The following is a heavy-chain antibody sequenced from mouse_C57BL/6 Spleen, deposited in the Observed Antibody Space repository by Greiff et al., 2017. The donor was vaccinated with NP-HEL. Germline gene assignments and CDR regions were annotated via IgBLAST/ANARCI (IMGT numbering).Heavy chain of an antibody. CDR2: ISSGGDYI. CDR3: TRDSTVVAPYAMDD. J-gene: IGHJ4*01. D-gene: IGHD1-1*01. Sequence: EVKVEESGEGLVKPGGSLKLSCAASGFTFSSYAMSWVRQTPEKRLEWVAYISSGGDYIYYADTVKGRFTISRDNARNTLYLQMSSLKSEDTAMYYCTRDSTVVAPYAMDDWGQGTSVTVSS. CDR1: GFTFSSYA. V-gene: IGHV5-9-1*02.